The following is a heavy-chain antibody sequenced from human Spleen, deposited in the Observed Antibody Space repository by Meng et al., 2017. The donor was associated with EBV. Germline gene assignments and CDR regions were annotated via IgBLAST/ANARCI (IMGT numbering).Heavy chain of an antibody. J-gene: IGHJ5*02. CDR3: ARDNIAVAGMHNWFDP. V-gene: IGHV1-69*18. Sequence: VQPAQCGGEVKEPGSSVKVPCKAYGGTYRSYAISWVRQAPGQGLEWMGTFIPLFATANYAQKFQGRVTITADESTSTVYMEVRSLRSEDTAVYYCARDNIAVAGMHNWFDPWGQGTLVTVSS. D-gene: IGHD6-19*01. CDR1: GGTYRSYA. CDR2: FIPLFATA.